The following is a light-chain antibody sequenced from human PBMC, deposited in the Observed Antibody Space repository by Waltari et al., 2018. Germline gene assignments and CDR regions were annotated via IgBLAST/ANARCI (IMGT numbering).Light chain of an antibody. CDR3: SSYTTSSIPGV. CDR1: SSDVGAYNY. J-gene: IGLJ1*01. CDR2: EVS. V-gene: IGLV2-14*01. Sequence: QSALTQPASVSGSPGQSITISCTGTSSDVGAYNYVSWYQQHPGKAPKFLIYEVSNRPSGVSNRFSGSKSGNTASVTIAGLQAEDEADYYCSSYTTSSIPGVFGTGTKVTVL.